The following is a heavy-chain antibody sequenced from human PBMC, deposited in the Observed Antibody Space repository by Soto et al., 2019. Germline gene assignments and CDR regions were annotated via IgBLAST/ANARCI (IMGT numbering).Heavy chain of an antibody. Sequence: EVQLVESGGGLVQPGESLTLSCAASGFPFISYWMHWFRQPPGKGLVWVPRFKSNGRWTYYADSVKGRLTISRANAKNTLYLQMNSLRVEDTAVYFCARGDGDRYDGNGYLGRHWGQGTLVTVSS. V-gene: IGHV3-74*01. J-gene: IGHJ4*02. CDR2: FKSNGRWT. CDR1: GFPFISYW. CDR3: ARGDGDRYDGNGYLGRH. D-gene: IGHD3-22*01.